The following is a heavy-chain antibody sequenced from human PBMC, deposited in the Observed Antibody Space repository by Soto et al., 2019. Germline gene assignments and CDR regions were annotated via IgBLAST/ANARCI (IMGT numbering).Heavy chain of an antibody. CDR3: ATPSPRGSYYYYGMDF. CDR1: GGTLSSDA. CDR2: IIPFSGTS. Sequence: SVKVSCKASGGTLSSDAVSWVRQAPGHGLEWMGGIIPFSGTSNYSQKFQGRLTITADESTTTAYMELGNLRSEDTAVYYCATPSPRGSYYYYGMDFWGQGTPVTVSS. V-gene: IGHV1-69*13. D-gene: IGHD3-10*01. J-gene: IGHJ6*02.